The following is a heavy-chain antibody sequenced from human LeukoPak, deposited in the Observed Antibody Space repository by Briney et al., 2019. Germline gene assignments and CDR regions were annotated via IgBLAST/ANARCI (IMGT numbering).Heavy chain of an antibody. CDR3: ARRSGLDY. J-gene: IGHJ4*02. Sequence: GGSLRLSCAASGVTFSSYAMSWVRQAPGKGLEWVSAISGSGDSTYYADSVKGRFTISRDNAKNSLYLQMNSLRAEDTAVYYCARRSGLDYWGQGTLVTVSS. D-gene: IGHD3-22*01. V-gene: IGHV3-23*01. CDR2: ISGSGDST. CDR1: GVTFSSYA.